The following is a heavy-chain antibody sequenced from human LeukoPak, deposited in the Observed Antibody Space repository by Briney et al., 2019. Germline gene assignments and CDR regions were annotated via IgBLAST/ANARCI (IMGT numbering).Heavy chain of an antibody. V-gene: IGHV3-74*01. CDR3: AKSGYNRFDY. Sequence: PGGSLRLSCAASGFTFSSYWMHWVRQAPGKGLVWVSRINSDGIGTSYADSVKGRITISRDNSKNTLYLQMNSLIAEDTAVYYCAKSGYNRFDYWGQGTRVTVSS. CDR2: INSDGIGT. CDR1: GFTFSSYW. J-gene: IGHJ4*02. D-gene: IGHD5-24*01.